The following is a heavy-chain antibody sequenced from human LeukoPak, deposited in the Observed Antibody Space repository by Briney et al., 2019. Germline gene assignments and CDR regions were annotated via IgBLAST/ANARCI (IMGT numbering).Heavy chain of an antibody. CDR1: GGSFSGYY. V-gene: IGHV4-34*01. D-gene: IGHD6-19*01. Sequence: PSETLSLTCAVYGGSFSGYYWSWIRQPPGKGLEWIGEINHSGSTNYNPSLKSRVTISVDTSKNQFSLKLSSVTAADTAVYYCAREGRQWLGNDAFDIWGQGTMVTVSS. CDR2: INHSGST. CDR3: AREGRQWLGNDAFDI. J-gene: IGHJ3*02.